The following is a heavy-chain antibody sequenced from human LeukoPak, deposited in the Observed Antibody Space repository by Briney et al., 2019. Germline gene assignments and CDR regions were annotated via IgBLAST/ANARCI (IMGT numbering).Heavy chain of an antibody. Sequence: PGGSLRLSCAASGFTFSSYSMNWVRQAPGKGLEWVSSISSSSRYIFYSDSLKGRFIISRANAQISLYLQMHSLRAEDTAVYYCARYTRDSNWSELGYYMDVWGKGTTVTVSS. CDR3: ARYTRDSNWSELGYYMDV. J-gene: IGHJ6*03. CDR1: GFTFSSYS. CDR2: ISSSSRYI. D-gene: IGHD4-11*01. V-gene: IGHV3-21*01.